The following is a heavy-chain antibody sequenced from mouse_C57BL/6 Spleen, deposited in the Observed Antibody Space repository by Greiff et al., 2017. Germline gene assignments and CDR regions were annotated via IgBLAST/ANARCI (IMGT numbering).Heavy chain of an antibody. J-gene: IGHJ4*01. V-gene: IGHV5-16*01. D-gene: IGHD2-3*01. CDR2: INYDGSST. CDR1: GFTFSDYY. Sequence: EVQGVESEGGLVQPGSSMKLSCTASGFTFSDYYMAWVRQVPGKGLEWVANINYDGSSTYYLDSLKGRFIISRDNAKNILYLQMSSLKSEDTATYYCARDDGYYGGDYAMDYWGQGTSVTVSS. CDR3: ARDDGYYGGDYAMDY.